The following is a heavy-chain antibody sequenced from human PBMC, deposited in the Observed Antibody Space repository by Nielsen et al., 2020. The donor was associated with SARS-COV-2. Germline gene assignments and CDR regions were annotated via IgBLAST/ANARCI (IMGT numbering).Heavy chain of an antibody. V-gene: IGHV4-34*01. CDR2: INHSGST. CDR3: AREVGGSYYDY. D-gene: IGHD1-26*01. J-gene: IGHJ4*02. Sequence: SETLSLTCTVSGGSISSYYWSWIRQPPGKGLEWIGEINHSGSTNYNPSLKSRVTISVDTSKNQFSLKLSSVTAADTAVYYCAREVGGSYYDYWGQGTLVTVSS. CDR1: GGSISSYY.